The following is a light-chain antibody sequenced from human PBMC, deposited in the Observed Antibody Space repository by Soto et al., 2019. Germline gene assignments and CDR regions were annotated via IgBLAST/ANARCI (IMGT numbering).Light chain of an antibody. V-gene: IGLV1-51*01. CDR3: GSWDSSLSAYV. J-gene: IGLJ1*01. CDR2: DDN. Sequence: QSVLTQPPSVSAAPGQKVTIPCSGSSSNIGGNSVSWYQQLPGTAPKLLIYDDNKRPSGIPDRFSGSKSGTSATLGITGFQTGDEADYYCGSWDSSLSAYVFGTGTKVTV. CDR1: SSNIGGNS.